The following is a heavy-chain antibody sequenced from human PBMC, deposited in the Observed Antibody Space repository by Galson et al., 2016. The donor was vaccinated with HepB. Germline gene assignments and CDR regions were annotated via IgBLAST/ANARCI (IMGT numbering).Heavy chain of an antibody. Sequence: SLRLSCAASGFTFSRYGMHWVRQAPGKGLEWVAVISYDGGDKQYADSVKGRFTISRDNAKNSLYLQMNNLRGEDTAVYYCARMIPLYSSGWYVRGDGWFDPWGQGTLVTVSS. V-gene: IGHV3-30*12. CDR1: GFTFSRYG. J-gene: IGHJ5*02. CDR3: ARMIPLYSSGWYVRGDGWFDP. D-gene: IGHD6-19*01. CDR2: ISYDGGDK.